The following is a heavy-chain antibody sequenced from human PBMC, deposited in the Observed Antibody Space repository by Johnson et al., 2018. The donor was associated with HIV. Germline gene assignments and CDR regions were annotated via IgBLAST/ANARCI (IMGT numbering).Heavy chain of an antibody. CDR3: ASGHMWSAF. Sequence: QVQLVESGGGVVQPGRSKTLSCAASRFTFSDYYMSWIRQTPGKGLEWVSYISSSGGTIYYADSVKGRFSISRDNAKNSLYLQMSSLRVEDTAVYYCASGHMWSAFWGQGTMVTVSS. CDR2: ISSSGGTI. D-gene: IGHD2-21*01. CDR1: RFTFSDYY. J-gene: IGHJ3*01. V-gene: IGHV3-11*04.